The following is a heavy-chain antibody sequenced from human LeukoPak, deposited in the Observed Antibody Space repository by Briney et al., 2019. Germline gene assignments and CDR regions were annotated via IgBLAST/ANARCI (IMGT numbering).Heavy chain of an antibody. D-gene: IGHD3-10*01. CDR2: IKQDGSEK. CDR3: ARHSASGSYYTYNFDF. Sequence: GGSLRLSCAASGFTLSNYWMSWVRQAPGKGLEWVANIKQDGSEKYYVDSVKGRFTISRDNVKNSLHLQMNSLRVEDTAVFYCARHSASGSYYTYNFDFWGQGILVTVSS. CDR1: GFTLSNYW. V-gene: IGHV3-7*01. J-gene: IGHJ4*02.